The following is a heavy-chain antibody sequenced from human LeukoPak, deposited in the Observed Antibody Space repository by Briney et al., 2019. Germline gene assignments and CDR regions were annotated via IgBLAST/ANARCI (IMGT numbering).Heavy chain of an antibody. V-gene: IGHV3-7*03. CDR2: IKQDGSEK. J-gene: IGHJ4*02. Sequence: GGSLRLSCAASGFTFSSYWMSWVRQAPGKGLEWVANIKQDGSEKYYVDSVKGRFTISRDNAENSLYLQMDSLGAEDTAVYYCARGEYYGSGTREFDYWGQGTLVTVSS. D-gene: IGHD3-10*01. CDR3: ARGEYYGSGTREFDY. CDR1: GFTFSSYW.